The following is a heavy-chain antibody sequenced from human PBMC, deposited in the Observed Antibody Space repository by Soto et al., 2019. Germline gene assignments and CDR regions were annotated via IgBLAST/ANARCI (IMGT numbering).Heavy chain of an antibody. V-gene: IGHV4-34*01. Sequence: QVQLQQWGAGLLKPSETLSLTCAVYGGSFSGYYWSWIRQPPGKGLEWIGEINHSGSTNYNPSLKSRVTISVDQSKNQFSLKLSSVTAADTAVYYCARGNFTGLVVATITFDYWGQGTLVTVSS. D-gene: IGHD5-12*01. J-gene: IGHJ4*02. CDR1: GGSFSGYY. CDR2: INHSGST. CDR3: ARGNFTGLVVATITFDY.